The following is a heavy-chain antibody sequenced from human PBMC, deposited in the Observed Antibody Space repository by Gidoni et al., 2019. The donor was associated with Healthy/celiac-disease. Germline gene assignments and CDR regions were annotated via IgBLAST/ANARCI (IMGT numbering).Heavy chain of an antibody. CDR1: GFTFSSYA. V-gene: IGHV3-23*01. J-gene: IGHJ4*02. Sequence: EVQLLESGGGLVQPGGSLRLSCAASGFTFSSYAMSWVRRAPGKGLGWVSAFSGSGGSTYYADSVKGRFTISRDNSKNTLYLQMNSLRAEDTAVYYCAKDTGRNYYDSSGYYAYFDYWGQGTLVTVSS. CDR3: AKDTGRNYYDSSGYYAYFDY. CDR2: FSGSGGST. D-gene: IGHD3-22*01.